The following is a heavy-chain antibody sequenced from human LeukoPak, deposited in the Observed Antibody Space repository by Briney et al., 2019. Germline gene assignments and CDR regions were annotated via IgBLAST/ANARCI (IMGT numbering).Heavy chain of an antibody. V-gene: IGHV3-23*01. Sequence: PGGSLRLSCVASRFTFSNYAMNWVRQAPGKGLEWVSLISGSGGRTSYADSVKGRFTISRDNSKSTLYLQMNSLRAEDTAVYYCAKARTTEYSSSYDYWGQGTLVTVSS. J-gene: IGHJ4*02. CDR3: AKARTTEYSSSYDY. CDR2: ISGSGGRT. D-gene: IGHD6-6*01. CDR1: RFTFSNYA.